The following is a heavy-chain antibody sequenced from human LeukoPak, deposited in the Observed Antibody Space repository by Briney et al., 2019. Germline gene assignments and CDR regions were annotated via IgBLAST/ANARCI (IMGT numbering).Heavy chain of an antibody. CDR1: GFTFSSYE. V-gene: IGHV3-48*03. Sequence: GGSLRLSCAASGFTFSSYEVNWVRQAPGKGLERVSYTSSSGSTIYYADSVKGRFTISRDNAKNSLYLQMNSLRAEDTAVYYCAELGITMIGGVWGKGTTVTISS. D-gene: IGHD3-10*02. J-gene: IGHJ6*04. CDR3: AELGITMIGGV. CDR2: TSSSGSTI.